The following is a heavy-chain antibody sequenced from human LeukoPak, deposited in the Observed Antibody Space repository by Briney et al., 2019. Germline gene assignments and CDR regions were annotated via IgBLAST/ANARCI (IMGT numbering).Heavy chain of an antibody. J-gene: IGHJ4*02. CDR2: ISSSGTTT. V-gene: IGHV3-48*03. D-gene: IGHD6-13*01. CDR1: GFTFSDYE. CDR3: ARGRRSSSIWYLDY. Sequence: PGGSLRLSCAASGFTFSDYELNWVRQAPGKGLEWVSYISSSGTTTYYADSVKGRFTISRDNARNSLYLQLNTLRVEDTALYYCARGRRSSSIWYLDYWGQGTLVTVSS.